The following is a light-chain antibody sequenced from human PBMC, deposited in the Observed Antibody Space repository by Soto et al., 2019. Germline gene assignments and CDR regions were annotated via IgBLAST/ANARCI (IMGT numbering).Light chain of an antibody. CDR1: QTISSNY. V-gene: IGKV3-20*01. CDR2: GIS. J-gene: IGKJ3*01. Sequence: PGERATLSCRASQTISSNYFAWYQQKPGQAPRLLIYGISTRATGIPDRFSGSGSGTDFTLTISRLEPEDFAVYYCQQYGGAPFTFGPGTRVDVK. CDR3: QQYGGAPFT.